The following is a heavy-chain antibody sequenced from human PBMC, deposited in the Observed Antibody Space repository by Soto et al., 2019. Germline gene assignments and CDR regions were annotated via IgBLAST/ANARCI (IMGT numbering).Heavy chain of an antibody. J-gene: IGHJ4*02. D-gene: IGHD1-1*01. CDR3: TKAYYPDSNWKSVGVLHYFAS. CDR2: IIWNGGTV. Sequence: EVQLVESGGGLVQPGRSLRLSCAASGFTFNNYAMHWVRQAPGKGLEWVSGIIWNGGTVGYADSVKGRFTISRDNAKNSLYLQMNSLRAEDTAFYYCTKAYYPDSNWKSVGVLHYFASWGQGTLVTVSS. V-gene: IGHV3-9*01. CDR1: GFTFNNYA.